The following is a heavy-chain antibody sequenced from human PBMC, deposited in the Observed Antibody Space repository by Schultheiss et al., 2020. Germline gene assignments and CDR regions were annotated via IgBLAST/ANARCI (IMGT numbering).Heavy chain of an antibody. CDR3: ATDLGHCSGGSCYRYYYGMDV. V-gene: IGHV1-24*01. CDR1: GYTLTELS. Sequence: ASVKVSCKVSGYTLTELSMHWVRQAPGKGLEWMGGFDPEDGETIYAQKFQGRVTMTEDTSTDTAYMELSSLRSEDTAVYYCATDLGHCSGGSCYRYYYGMDVWGQGTTVTVSS. J-gene: IGHJ6*02. D-gene: IGHD2-15*01. CDR2: FDPEDGET.